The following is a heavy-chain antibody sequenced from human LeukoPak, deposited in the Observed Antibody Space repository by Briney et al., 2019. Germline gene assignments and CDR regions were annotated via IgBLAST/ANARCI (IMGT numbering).Heavy chain of an antibody. CDR2: IYYSGST. CDR1: GGSISIYY. CDR3: ARRVGATKSNNWFDP. Sequence: PSETLSLTCTVSGGSISIYYWSWIRQPPGKGLEWIGYIYYSGSTNYNPSLKSRVTISVDTSKNQFSLKLSSVTAADTAVYYCARRVGATKSNNWFDPWGQGTLVTVSS. D-gene: IGHD1-26*01. V-gene: IGHV4-59*08. J-gene: IGHJ5*02.